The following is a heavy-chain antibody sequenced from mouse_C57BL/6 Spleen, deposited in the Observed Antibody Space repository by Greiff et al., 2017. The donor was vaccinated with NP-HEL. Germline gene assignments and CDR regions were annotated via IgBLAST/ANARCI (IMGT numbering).Heavy chain of an antibody. D-gene: IGHD3-2*02. J-gene: IGHJ4*01. Sequence: EVQVVESGGGLVKPGGSLKLSCAASGFTFSDYGMHWVRQAPEKGLEWVAYISSGSSTIYYADTVKGRFTISRDNAKNTLFLQMTSLRSEDTAMYYCATAQATLMDYWGQGTSVTVAS. V-gene: IGHV5-17*01. CDR1: GFTFSDYG. CDR3: ATAQATLMDY. CDR2: ISSGSSTI.